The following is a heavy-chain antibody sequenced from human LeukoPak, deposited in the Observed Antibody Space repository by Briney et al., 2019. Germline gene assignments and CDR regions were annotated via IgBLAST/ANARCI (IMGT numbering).Heavy chain of an antibody. J-gene: IGHJ4*02. Sequence: QPGGSLRLSCAASGFTFSSYAMSWVRQAPGKGLEWVSAISGSGGSTYYADSVKGRFTISRDNSKNTLYLQMNSLRAEDTAVYYCAKEMRPRDFWSGYRPDYFDYWGQGTLVTVSS. CDR3: AKEMRPRDFWSGYRPDYFDY. D-gene: IGHD3-3*01. V-gene: IGHV3-23*01. CDR2: ISGSGGST. CDR1: GFTFSSYA.